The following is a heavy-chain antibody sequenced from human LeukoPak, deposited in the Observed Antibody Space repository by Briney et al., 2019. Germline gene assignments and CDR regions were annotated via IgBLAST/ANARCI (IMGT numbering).Heavy chain of an antibody. D-gene: IGHD3-22*01. V-gene: IGHV4-59*01. CDR3: ARARGYYDSSGFRFDY. J-gene: IGHJ4*02. CDR1: GDSISSYY. Sequence: SETLSLTCTVSGDSISSYYWSWIRQPPGKGLEWIGYFYYSGSTNYNPSLKSRVTISVDTSKNQFSLKLSSVTAADTAVYCCARARGYYDSSGFRFDYWGQGTLVTVSS. CDR2: FYYSGST.